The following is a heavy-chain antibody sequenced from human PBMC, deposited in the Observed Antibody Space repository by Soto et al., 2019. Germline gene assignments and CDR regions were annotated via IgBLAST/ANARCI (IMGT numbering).Heavy chain of an antibody. Sequence: GGSLRLSCAASGFTFSSYAMSWVRQAPGKGLEWVSGISGSGGSTYYADSVKGRFTISRDNSKNTLYLQMNSLRAEDTAVYYCAIQRYYGYPFDYWGQGTLVTVSS. V-gene: IGHV3-23*01. D-gene: IGHD3-16*01. CDR3: AIQRYYGYPFDY. CDR2: ISGSGGST. J-gene: IGHJ4*02. CDR1: GFTFSSYA.